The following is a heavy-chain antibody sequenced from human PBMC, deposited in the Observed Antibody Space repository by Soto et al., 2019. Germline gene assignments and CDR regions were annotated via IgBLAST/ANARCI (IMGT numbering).Heavy chain of an antibody. Sequence: QVQLQESGPGLVKPSETLSLTCTVSGGSISSYYWSWIRQPPGKGLEWIGYIYYSGSTNYNPSLKNRVTISVDTSKNQSSLKLSSVTAADTAAYYCARPYGGTLDYWGQGTLVTVSS. J-gene: IGHJ4*02. CDR2: IYYSGST. D-gene: IGHD4-17*01. V-gene: IGHV4-59*08. CDR3: ARPYGGTLDY. CDR1: GGSISSYY.